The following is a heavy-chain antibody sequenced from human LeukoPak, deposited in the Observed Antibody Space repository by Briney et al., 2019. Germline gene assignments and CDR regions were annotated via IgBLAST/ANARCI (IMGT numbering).Heavy chain of an antibody. V-gene: IGHV3-30*04. CDR1: GFPFDAYA. J-gene: IGHJ4*02. Sequence: PGGSLRLSCAPSGFPFDAYAMHWVRQAPGKGLEWVALISYDGGNIYYSDSVQGRFTISRDNSKNTLYLQMNTLRPEDTAIYYCARDPPFGSGWAQNHFDYWGQGTLVTVSS. D-gene: IGHD6-19*01. CDR2: ISYDGGNI. CDR3: ARDPPFGSGWAQNHFDY.